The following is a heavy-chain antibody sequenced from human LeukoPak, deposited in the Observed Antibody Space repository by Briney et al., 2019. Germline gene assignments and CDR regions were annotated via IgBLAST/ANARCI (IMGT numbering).Heavy chain of an antibody. CDR3: ARDSGTYSSSKRWLDYYYYYMDV. Sequence: SETLSLTCSVSGGSITRYYWTWIRQPPGKGLEWIGYISHSGRTNFNPSLKSRVTISTDTSKSSFSLRLSSVTAADTAVYYCARDSGTYSSSKRWLDYYYYYMDVWGKGTTVTVSS. V-gene: IGHV4-59*01. D-gene: IGHD6-6*01. J-gene: IGHJ6*03. CDR1: GGSITRYY. CDR2: ISHSGRT.